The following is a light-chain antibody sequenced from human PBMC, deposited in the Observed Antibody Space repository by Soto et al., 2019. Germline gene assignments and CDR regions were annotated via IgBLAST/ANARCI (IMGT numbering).Light chain of an antibody. CDR2: GAS. CDR3: QQYGSSRTWT. Sequence: EIVLTQSPGTLSLSPGERATLSCRASQSVSSSYLAWYQQKPDQAPRLLIYGASSRATGIQDRFSGSGSGTDFTLTISRLEPEDFAVYYCQQYGSSRTWTFGQGTKVEIK. V-gene: IGKV3-20*01. J-gene: IGKJ1*01. CDR1: QSVSSSY.